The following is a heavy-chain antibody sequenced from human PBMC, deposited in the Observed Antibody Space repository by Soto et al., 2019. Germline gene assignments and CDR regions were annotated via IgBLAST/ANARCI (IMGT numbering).Heavy chain of an antibody. CDR3: AVPDAGDFHY. Sequence: SETLSLTCAVSGASISSTDWWSWVRQPPGKGLEWLGESYHSGSTYYNPSLKSRVTISADKSKNQFSLKLTSVTAADTAVHYCAVPDAGDFHYWGQGALVTVSS. V-gene: IGHV4-4*02. J-gene: IGHJ4*02. CDR1: GASISSTDW. CDR2: SYHSGST. D-gene: IGHD2-8*01.